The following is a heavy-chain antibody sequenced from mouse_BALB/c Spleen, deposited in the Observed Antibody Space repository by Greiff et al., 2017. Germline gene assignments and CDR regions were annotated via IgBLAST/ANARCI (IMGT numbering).Heavy chain of an antibody. CDR1: GFNIKDYY. D-gene: IGHD4-1*02. Sequence: EVKLVESGAELVRSGASVKLSCTASGFNIKDYYMHWVKQRPEQGLEWIGWIDPENGDTEYAPKFQGKATMTADTSSNTAYLQLSSLTSEDTAVYYCNSNWDGFAYWGQGTLVTVSA. CDR3: NSNWDGFAY. J-gene: IGHJ3*01. CDR2: IDPENGDT. V-gene: IGHV14-4*02.